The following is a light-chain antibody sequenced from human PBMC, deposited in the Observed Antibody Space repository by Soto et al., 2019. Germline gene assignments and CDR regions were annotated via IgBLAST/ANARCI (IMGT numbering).Light chain of an antibody. CDR2: GAS. CDR1: QSVSSNY. CDR3: QQRGSWPAT. Sequence: EIVLTQSPGTLSLSPGERGTLSCRASQSVSSNYLAWYQQKPGQAPRLLIYGASSRATGIPDRFSGSGSGTDFTLTISSLEPEDSAVYYCQQRGSWPATFGPGTKVDIK. V-gene: IGKV3D-20*02. J-gene: IGKJ3*01.